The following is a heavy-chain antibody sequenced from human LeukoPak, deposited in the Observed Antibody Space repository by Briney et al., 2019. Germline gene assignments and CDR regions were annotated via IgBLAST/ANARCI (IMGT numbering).Heavy chain of an antibody. CDR2: IYTSGST. J-gene: IGHJ5*02. V-gene: IGHV4-61*02. CDR1: DGSFSSGSYY. D-gene: IGHD4-11*01. CDR3: AREGTVTNWFDP. Sequence: SETLSPTCTVSDGSFSSGSYYWSWIRQPAGKGLEWIGRIYTSGSTNYNPSLKSRVTISVDTSKNQFSLKLSSVTAADTAVYYCAREGTVTNWFDPWGQGTLVTVSS.